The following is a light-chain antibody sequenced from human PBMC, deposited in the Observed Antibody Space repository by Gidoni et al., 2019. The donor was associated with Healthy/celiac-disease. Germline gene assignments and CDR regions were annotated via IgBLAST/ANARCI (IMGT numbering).Light chain of an antibody. CDR1: QSISSW. CDR2: KAS. Sequence: DIQMTQSPSTLSASVGDRVTITCRASQSISSWLAWYQQKPGKAPKLLIYKASSLESGVPSRFSGSGSGTEFTFTISSLQPDDFATYYCQQYNSIQWTFGQGTKVEIK. CDR3: QQYNSIQWT. J-gene: IGKJ1*01. V-gene: IGKV1-5*03.